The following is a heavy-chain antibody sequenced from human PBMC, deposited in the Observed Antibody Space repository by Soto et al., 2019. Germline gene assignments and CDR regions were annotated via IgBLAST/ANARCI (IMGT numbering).Heavy chain of an antibody. CDR3: AKLRTSSGWYFDY. D-gene: IGHD6-19*01. J-gene: IGHJ4*02. V-gene: IGHV3-23*01. Sequence: GGSLRLSCASSGFTFSSYAMSWVRQAPGKGLEWVSAISGSGGSTYYADSVKGRFTISRDNSKNTLYLQMNSLRAEDTAVYYCAKLRTSSGWYFDYWGQGTLVTVSS. CDR2: ISGSGGST. CDR1: GFTFSSYA.